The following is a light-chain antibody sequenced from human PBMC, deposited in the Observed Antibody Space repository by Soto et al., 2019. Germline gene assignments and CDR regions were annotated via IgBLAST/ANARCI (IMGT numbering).Light chain of an antibody. V-gene: IGKV1-39*01. CDR2: AAS. Sequence: DIQMTQSPTSLSASVGDRVTITCRASQSISNYLNWYQQKPGKAPMLLIYAASSLQSGVPSRFSGSGSGTDFPLPISSLQPEDFATYYCQQSYSGPLTFGPGTKVDI. CDR1: QSISNY. J-gene: IGKJ3*01. CDR3: QQSYSGPLT.